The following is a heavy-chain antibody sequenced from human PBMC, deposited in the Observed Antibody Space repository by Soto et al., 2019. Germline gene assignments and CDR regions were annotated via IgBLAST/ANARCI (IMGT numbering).Heavy chain of an antibody. CDR3: ARDMATFGSGHNEF. J-gene: IGHJ4*02. CDR2: ISPKNGDT. V-gene: IGHV1-18*01. Sequence: ASVKVSCKASGYFFTIYGLSWVRQAPGQGLEWMGWISPKNGDTKYAQNVQDRLTLTADTSTSTTYMELRSLRSDDTAVYFCARDMATFGSGHNEFWGQGTRVTSPQ. D-gene: IGHD3-10*01. CDR1: GYFFTIYG.